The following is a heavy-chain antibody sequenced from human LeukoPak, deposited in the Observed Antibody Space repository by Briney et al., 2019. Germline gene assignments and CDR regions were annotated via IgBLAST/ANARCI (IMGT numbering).Heavy chain of an antibody. CDR2: INWNSGVT. Sequence: PGGSLRLSCAASGFTFDDYGMSWVRQVPGRGLEWICGINWNSGVTGYADSVKGRFTISRDNSKNTLYLQMNSLRAEDTAVYYCAKDQSEQQLVPVWFDPWGQGTLVTVSS. CDR3: AKDQSEQQLVPVWFDP. CDR1: GFTFDDYG. J-gene: IGHJ5*02. D-gene: IGHD6-13*01. V-gene: IGHV3-20*04.